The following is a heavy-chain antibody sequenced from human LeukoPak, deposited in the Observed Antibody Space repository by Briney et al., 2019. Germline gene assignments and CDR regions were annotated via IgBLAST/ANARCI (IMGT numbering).Heavy chain of an antibody. Sequence: PGRSLRLSCAASGFTFSSYGMHWVRQAPGKGLEWVAVIWYDGSNKYYADSVKGRFTISRDNAKNSLYLQMNSLRAEDTAVYYCARFRYSSGWGADYYYYGMDVWGQGTTVTVSS. CDR1: GFTFSSYG. CDR3: ARFRYSSGWGADYYYYGMDV. J-gene: IGHJ6*02. CDR2: IWYDGSNK. D-gene: IGHD6-19*01. V-gene: IGHV3-33*03.